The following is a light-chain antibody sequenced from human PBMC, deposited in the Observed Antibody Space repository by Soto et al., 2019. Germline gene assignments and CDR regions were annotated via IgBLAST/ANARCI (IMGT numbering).Light chain of an antibody. Sequence: EIVLTQSPGTLSLSPGERATLSCRAGQSVSSSYLAWYQQKPGQAPRLLIYGASTSATGIPDRFSRSGSGSDVTLTINRLEPEDIAVFHCQQYGSSPITFVQGTRLEIK. CDR1: QSVSSSY. J-gene: IGKJ5*01. CDR3: QQYGSSPIT. CDR2: GAS. V-gene: IGKV3-20*01.